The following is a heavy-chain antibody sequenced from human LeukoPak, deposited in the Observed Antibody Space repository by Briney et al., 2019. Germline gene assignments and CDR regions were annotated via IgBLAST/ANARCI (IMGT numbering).Heavy chain of an antibody. J-gene: IGHJ4*02. D-gene: IGHD4-11*01. CDR3: ARDSYRSLDY. CDR2: IKQDGSEK. CDR1: GFTFSSYW. V-gene: IGHV3-7*01. Sequence: GGSLRLSCAASGFTFSSYWMSWVRRAPGKGLEWVANIKQDGSEKYYVESVKGRFTISRDNTNNLLYLQMNSLRAEDTAMYFCARDSYRSLDYWGQGTLVTVSS.